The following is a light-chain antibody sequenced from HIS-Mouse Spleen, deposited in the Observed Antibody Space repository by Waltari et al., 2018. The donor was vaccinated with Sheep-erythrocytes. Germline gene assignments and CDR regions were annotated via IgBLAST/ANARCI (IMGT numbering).Light chain of an antibody. Sequence: SYELTQPPSVSVSPGQTASITCSGDNLGDKYACWYQQKPGQSPVLVIYQDSKRPAGIPGRFSAANSGYTATLTVSGTQAMYEAEYYCQAWDSSSWVFGGGAKLTVL. CDR3: QAWDSSSWV. CDR1: NLGDKY. J-gene: IGLJ3*02. V-gene: IGLV3-1*01. CDR2: QDS.